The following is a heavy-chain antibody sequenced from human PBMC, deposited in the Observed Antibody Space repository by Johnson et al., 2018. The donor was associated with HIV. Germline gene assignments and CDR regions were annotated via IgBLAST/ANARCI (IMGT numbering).Heavy chain of an antibody. V-gene: IGHV3-30*02. J-gene: IGHJ3*02. D-gene: IGHD3-10*01. CDR3: AKDKPYGSGLLLGAFDI. CDR1: GFTFSSYG. Sequence: QMQLVESGGGVVQPGRSLRLSCAASGFTFSSYGMHWVRQAPGKGLEWVAFIRYDGSNKYYADSVTGRFTISRDNSKNTLYLQMNSLRAEDTAVYYCAKDKPYGSGLLLGAFDIWGQGTMVTVSS. CDR2: IRYDGSNK.